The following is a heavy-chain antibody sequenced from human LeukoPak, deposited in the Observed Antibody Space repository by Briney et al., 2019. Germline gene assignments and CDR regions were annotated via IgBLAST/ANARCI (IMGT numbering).Heavy chain of an antibody. CDR2: ISYDGSNK. Sequence: PGGSLRLSCAASGFTFSSYGMHWVRQAPGKGLEWVAVISYDGSNKYYADSVKGRFTISRDNSKNTLYLQMNSLRAEDTAVYYCAKDRRTYSGSYYGPFDYWGQGTLVTVSS. J-gene: IGHJ4*02. D-gene: IGHD1-26*01. V-gene: IGHV3-30*18. CDR1: GFTFSSYG. CDR3: AKDRRTYSGSYYGPFDY.